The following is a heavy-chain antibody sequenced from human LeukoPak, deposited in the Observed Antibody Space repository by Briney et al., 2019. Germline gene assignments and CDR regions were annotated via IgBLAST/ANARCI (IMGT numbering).Heavy chain of an antibody. CDR1: GYTFTSYY. D-gene: IGHD3-16*01. Sequence: ASVKVSCKASGYTFTSYYMHWVRQAPGQGLEWMGIINPSGGSTSYAQKFQGRVTMTTDTSVTTAYLELKRLTPDDTAVYYCAKPLGGDRAAIGTSDAFQFWGQGTIITVSS. CDR2: INPSGGST. V-gene: IGHV1-46*01. J-gene: IGHJ3*01. CDR3: AKPLGGDRAAIGTSDAFQF.